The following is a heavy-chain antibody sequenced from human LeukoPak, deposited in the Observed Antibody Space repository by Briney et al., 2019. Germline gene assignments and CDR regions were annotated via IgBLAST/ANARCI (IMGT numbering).Heavy chain of an antibody. J-gene: IGHJ2*01. CDR2: IRYHGSDK. V-gene: IGHV3-30*02. Sequence: PGGSLRLSCAASGFTFSSCGMHWVRQAPGKGLEWVAFIRYHGSDKYYADSVKGRFTISRDNSENTLYLQMNSLRAEDTAVYYCAREAAWGNWYFDLWGRGTLVTVSS. CDR1: GFTFSSCG. CDR3: AREAAWGNWYFDL. D-gene: IGHD3-16*01.